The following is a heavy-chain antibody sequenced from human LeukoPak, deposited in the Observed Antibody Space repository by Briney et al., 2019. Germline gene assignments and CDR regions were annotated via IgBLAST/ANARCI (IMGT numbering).Heavy chain of an antibody. CDR1: GFALSSSG. CDR3: ARDKSSGTYDAFDV. J-gene: IGHJ3*01. V-gene: IGHV3-30*02. CDR2: IMYDGSDK. D-gene: IGHD6-19*01. Sequence: PGGSLRLSCEAPGFALSSSGMHWVRQAPGKGLEWVAFIMYDGSDKYYADSVKGRFTISRDNSKNTLYLQMNSLRAEDTAVYYCARDKSSGTYDAFDVWGQGTMVTVSP.